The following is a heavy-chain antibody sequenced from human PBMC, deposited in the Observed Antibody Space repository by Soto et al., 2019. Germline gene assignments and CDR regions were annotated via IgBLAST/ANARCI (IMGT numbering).Heavy chain of an antibody. V-gene: IGHV5-51*01. CDR2: IYPGDSDT. J-gene: IGHJ5*02. D-gene: IGHD2-21*01. CDR3: ARHNCGGDCYVENWFDP. Sequence: GESLKISCKGSGYSFTSYWIGWVRQMPGKGLEWMGIIYPGDSDTRYSPSFQGQVTISADKSISTAYLQWSSLKASDTAMYYCARHNCGGDCYVENWFDPWGQGTLVTVSS. CDR1: GYSFTSYW.